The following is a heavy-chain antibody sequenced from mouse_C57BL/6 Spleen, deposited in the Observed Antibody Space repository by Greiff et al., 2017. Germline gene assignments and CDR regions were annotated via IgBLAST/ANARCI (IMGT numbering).Heavy chain of an antibody. Sequence: DVMLVESGGGLVKPGGSLKLSCAASGFTFSSYAMSWVRQTPEKRLEWVATISDGGSYTYNPDNVKGRFTISRDNAKNNLYLQMSHLKSEDTAMYYCARDGGQDPYYFDYWGQGTTRTVSS. CDR1: GFTFSSYA. CDR3: ARDGGQDPYYFDY. J-gene: IGHJ2*01. V-gene: IGHV5-4*01. D-gene: IGHD3-3*01. CDR2: ISDGGSYT.